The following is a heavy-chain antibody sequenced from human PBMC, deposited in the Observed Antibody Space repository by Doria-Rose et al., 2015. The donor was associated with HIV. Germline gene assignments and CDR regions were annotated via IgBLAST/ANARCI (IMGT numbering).Heavy chain of an antibody. CDR2: IYYSGST. J-gene: IGHJ3*02. CDR3: ARDLDYYDSSGAIGAFDI. V-gene: IGHV4-59*01. Sequence: WIRQPPGKGLEWIGYIYYSGSTNYNPSLKRRVTMSVDTSKKQFSLKLSSVTAADTALYYCARDLDYYDSSGAIGAFDIWGQGTMVTVSS. D-gene: IGHD3-22*01.